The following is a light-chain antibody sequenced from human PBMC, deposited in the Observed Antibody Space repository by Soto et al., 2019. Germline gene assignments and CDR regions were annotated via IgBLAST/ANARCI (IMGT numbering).Light chain of an antibody. CDR1: QSVNIY. J-gene: IGKJ4*01. CDR3: QQRANWPLT. V-gene: IGKV3-11*01. Sequence: EIVLTQSPATVPLSPGERVTLSCRASQSVNIYLAWYQQKPGQAPRLLVYDASNRATGVPARFSGSGSGTDFTLTISSLESEDFAVYYCQQRANWPLTFGGGTKVDIK. CDR2: DAS.